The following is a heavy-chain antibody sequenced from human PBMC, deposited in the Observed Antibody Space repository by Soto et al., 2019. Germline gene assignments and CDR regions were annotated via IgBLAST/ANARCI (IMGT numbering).Heavy chain of an antibody. Sequence: GGSLRLSCAASGFTFSSYGMHWVRQAPGKGLEWVAVISYDGSNKYYADSVKGRFTISRDNSKNTLYLQMNSLRAEDTAVYYCAKDAVGATGIYYYYYGMDVWGQGTTVTVSS. CDR3: AKDAVGATGIYYYYYGMDV. CDR2: ISYDGSNK. J-gene: IGHJ6*02. CDR1: GFTFSSYG. V-gene: IGHV3-30*18. D-gene: IGHD1-26*01.